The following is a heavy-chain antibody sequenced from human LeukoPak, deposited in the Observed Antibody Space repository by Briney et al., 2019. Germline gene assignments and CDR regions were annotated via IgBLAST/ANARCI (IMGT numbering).Heavy chain of an antibody. CDR2: IYYSGST. Sequence: SQTLSPTCTVSGGSISSGDYYWSWIRQPPGKGLEWIGYIYYSGSTNYNPSLKSRVTISVDTSKNQFSLKLSSVTAADTAVYYCARRREYCSGGSCYFGPWGQGTLVTVSS. J-gene: IGHJ5*02. V-gene: IGHV4-30-4*01. CDR1: GGSISSGDYY. CDR3: ARRREYCSGGSCYFGP. D-gene: IGHD2-15*01.